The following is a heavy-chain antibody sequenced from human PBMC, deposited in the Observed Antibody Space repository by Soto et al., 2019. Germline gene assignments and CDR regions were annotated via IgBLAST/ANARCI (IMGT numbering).Heavy chain of an antibody. J-gene: IGHJ5*02. CDR1: GFSLSTSGVG. Sequence: QITLKESGPTLVKPTQTLTLTCTFSGFSLSTSGVGLGWIRQPPGKALEWLALIYWDDDKRYSPSLKSRLTITTDTSKNQVVLTMTHMAPVDTATYYCATHGSGTYYNPLYNWFDPWGQGTLVTVSS. CDR2: IYWDDDK. V-gene: IGHV2-5*02. CDR3: ATHGSGTYYNPLYNWFDP. D-gene: IGHD3-10*01.